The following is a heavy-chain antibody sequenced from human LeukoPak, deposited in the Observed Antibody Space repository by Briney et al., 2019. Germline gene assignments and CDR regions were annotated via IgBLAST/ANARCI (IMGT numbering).Heavy chain of an antibody. J-gene: IGHJ4*02. D-gene: IGHD3-22*01. Sequence: SETLSLXCAVSGYSISTGYYWGWIRQPPGKGLEWIGTIYHSGSTYYNPSLKSRVTISVDTSKNQFSLKLSSVTAADTAVYYCARVYYDSSGQYYFDYWGQGTLVTVSS. V-gene: IGHV4-38-2*01. CDR3: ARVYYDSSGQYYFDY. CDR1: GYSISTGYY. CDR2: IYHSGST.